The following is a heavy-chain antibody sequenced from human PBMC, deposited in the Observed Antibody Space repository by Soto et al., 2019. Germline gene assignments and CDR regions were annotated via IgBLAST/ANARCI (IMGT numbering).Heavy chain of an antibody. J-gene: IGHJ4*02. CDR3: ARDLGGSYYAPVDY. CDR2: ISPYNGNT. V-gene: IGHV1-18*01. Sequence: QVQLVQSGAEVKKPGASVKVSCKASGYTFTSYGISWVRQAPGQGLEWMGWISPYNGNTKYAQKFQGRVTMATDTSTSTAYMELTSLRSDDTAVYYCARDLGGSYYAPVDYWGQGTLVTVSS. D-gene: IGHD1-26*01. CDR1: GYTFTSYG.